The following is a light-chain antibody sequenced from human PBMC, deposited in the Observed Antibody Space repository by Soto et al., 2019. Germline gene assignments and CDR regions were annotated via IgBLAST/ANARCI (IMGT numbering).Light chain of an antibody. V-gene: IGKV3-20*01. Sequence: EIVLTQSPGTRSLSPGERATLSCRASQRVSSSYLAWYQQKPGQDPRLIIYGASSRATGIPDRFSGSGSGTDFTLTISRLEPEDFAVYYCQQYGSSPPITFGQGARLEI. CDR3: QQYGSSPPIT. J-gene: IGKJ5*01. CDR2: GAS. CDR1: QRVSSSY.